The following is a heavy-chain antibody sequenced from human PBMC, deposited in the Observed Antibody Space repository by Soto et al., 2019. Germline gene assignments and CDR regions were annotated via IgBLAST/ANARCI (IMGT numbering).Heavy chain of an antibody. CDR3: ARDLAAVPRAFDY. CDR2: VYYTGTT. V-gene: IGHV4-59*01. CDR1: GGSISSYF. Sequence: LTCTVSGGSISSYFYIWVRQPPGKGLEWIGSVYYTGTTDYNPSLKSRVTISVDTSKTQFSLNLRSVTAADTAVYYCARDLAAVPRAFDYWGRGTLVTVSS. J-gene: IGHJ4*02. D-gene: IGHD6-13*01.